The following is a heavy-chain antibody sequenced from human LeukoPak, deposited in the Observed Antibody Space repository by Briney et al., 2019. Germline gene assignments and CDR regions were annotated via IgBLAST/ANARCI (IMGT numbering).Heavy chain of an antibody. CDR1: GDSVSSNSAA. J-gene: IGHJ4*02. D-gene: IGHD6-19*01. CDR2: TYYRSKWYN. CDR3: AREPLAVAGGSGVDY. Sequence: SQTLSLTCAISGDSVSSNSAAWNWIRQSPSRGLEWLRRTYYRSKWYNDYAVSVKSRITINPDTSRNQFSLQLNSVTPEDTAVYYCAREPLAVAGGSGVDYWGQGALVTVSS. V-gene: IGHV6-1*01.